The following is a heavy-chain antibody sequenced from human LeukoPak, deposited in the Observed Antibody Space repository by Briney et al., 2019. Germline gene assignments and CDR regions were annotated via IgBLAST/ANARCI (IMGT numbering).Heavy chain of an antibody. CDR2: INSDGSST. J-gene: IGHJ4*02. CDR3: ARVLTGTAPFDY. V-gene: IGHV3-74*01. D-gene: IGHD7-27*01. Sequence: GGSLRLSCAASGFTFSYAWMNWVRQAPGKGLEWVSRINSDGSSTSYADSVKGRFTISRDNAKNTLYLQMNSLRAEDTAVYYCARVLTGTAPFDYWGQGTLVTVSS. CDR1: GFTFSYAW.